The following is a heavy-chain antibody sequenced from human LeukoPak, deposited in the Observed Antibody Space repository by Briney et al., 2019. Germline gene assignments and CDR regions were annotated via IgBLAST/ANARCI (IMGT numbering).Heavy chain of an antibody. CDR3: VRDVHRYCADY. J-gene: IGHJ4*02. Sequence: HPGGSLRLSCAASGFTFSSYAMHWVRQAPGKGLEWVANIKQDGSEKYYVDSVKGRFTISRDNARNSLYLQMNSLRAEDTAVYYCVRDVHRYCADYWGQGTLVTVSS. V-gene: IGHV3-7*01. CDR2: IKQDGSEK. D-gene: IGHD2-15*01. CDR1: GFTFSSYA.